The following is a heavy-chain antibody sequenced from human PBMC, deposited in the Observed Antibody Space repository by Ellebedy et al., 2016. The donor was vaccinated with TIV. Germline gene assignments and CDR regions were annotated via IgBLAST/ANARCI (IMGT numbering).Heavy chain of an antibody. J-gene: IGHJ6*04. CDR2: IYGGGNT. Sequence: GESPKISCAASGFTVSSNYMSWVRRAPGQGLGWVSVIYGGGNTDYAEHVEGRFTISRDNSKNTVYLQMNSLRAEDTAVYYCARARGWYGSDGMDVWGEGTTVTVSS. CDR3: ARARGWYGSDGMDV. V-gene: IGHV3-53*01. CDR1: GFTVSSNY. D-gene: IGHD6-19*01.